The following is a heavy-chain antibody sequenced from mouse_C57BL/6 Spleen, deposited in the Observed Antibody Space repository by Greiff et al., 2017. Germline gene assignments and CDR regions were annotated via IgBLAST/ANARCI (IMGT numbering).Heavy chain of an antibody. CDR1: GYAFSSSW. CDR2: IYPGDGDT. J-gene: IGHJ2*01. D-gene: IGHD2-4*01. V-gene: IGHV1-82*01. Sequence: QVQLQQSGPELVKPGASVKISCKASGYAFSSSWMNWVKQRPGKGLEWIGRIYPGDGDTNYNGKFKGKATLTADKSSSTAYMQLSSLTSEDSAVYFCAREGYDYLFDYWGQGTTLTVSS. CDR3: AREGYDYLFDY.